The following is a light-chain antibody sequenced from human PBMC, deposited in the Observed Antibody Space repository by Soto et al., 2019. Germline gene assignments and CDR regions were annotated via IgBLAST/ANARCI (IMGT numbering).Light chain of an antibody. Sequence: QSALTQPASVSGSPGQSITISCTGTSSDVGGYNYVSWYQQHPGKAPKLMIYEVSNRPSGVSNRFSGSKSGNTACLTISGLEAEDEADYYCSAYTSSSIDDVFGTGTKLTVL. V-gene: IGLV2-14*01. CDR1: SSDVGGYNY. CDR2: EVS. J-gene: IGLJ1*01. CDR3: SAYTSSSIDDV.